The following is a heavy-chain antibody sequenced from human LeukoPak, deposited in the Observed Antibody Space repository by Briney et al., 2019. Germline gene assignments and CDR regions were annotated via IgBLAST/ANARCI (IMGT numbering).Heavy chain of an antibody. J-gene: IGHJ5*02. V-gene: IGHV4-59*01. Sequence: SETLSLTCTVSGDSISSYYWSWIRQRPGQGLEWIGYRYYTGSTNYNPSLKSRVTISVDTSKNQFSLKLDSVAAADTAVYYCARGLRRFGELLLGSRENWFDPWGQGTLVTVSS. D-gene: IGHD3-10*01. CDR2: RYYTGST. CDR1: GDSISSYY. CDR3: ARGLRRFGELLLGSRENWFDP.